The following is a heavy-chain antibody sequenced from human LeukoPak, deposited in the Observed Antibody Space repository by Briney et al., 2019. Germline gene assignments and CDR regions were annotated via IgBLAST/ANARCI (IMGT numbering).Heavy chain of an antibody. CDR3: ASLIVVVPAAMQDYYYYGMDV. D-gene: IGHD2-2*01. V-gene: IGHV4-34*01. J-gene: IGHJ6*02. CDR1: GGSFSGYY. CDR2: INHSGST. Sequence: SSETLSLTCAVYGGSFSGYYWSWIRQPPGKGLEWIGEINHSGSTNYNPSLKSRVTISVDTSKNQFSLKLSSVTAADTAVYYCASLIVVVPAAMQDYYYYGMDVWGQGTTVTISS.